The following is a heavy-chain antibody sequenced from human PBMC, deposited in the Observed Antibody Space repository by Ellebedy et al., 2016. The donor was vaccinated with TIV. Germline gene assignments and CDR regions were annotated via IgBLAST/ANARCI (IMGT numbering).Heavy chain of an antibody. V-gene: IGHV1-2*02. D-gene: IGHD3-10*01. J-gene: IGHJ4*02. CDR1: GYAFGVHY. CDR3: ARAARGAFAF. CDR2: INPNSGTT. Sequence: AASVKVSCKASGYAFGVHYLHWVRQAPGQGPEWMGWINPNSGTTNLRQRFQGRLTLTTDTTVNTVYMDLNRLEFDDTAVYYCARAARGAFAFWGQGVLVTVSS.